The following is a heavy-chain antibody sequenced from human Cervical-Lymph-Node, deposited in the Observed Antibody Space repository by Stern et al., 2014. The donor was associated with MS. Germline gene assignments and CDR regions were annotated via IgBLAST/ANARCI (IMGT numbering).Heavy chain of an antibody. V-gene: IGHV3-33*01. D-gene: IGHD4-23*01. Sequence: VQLEESGGGVVQPGRSLRLSCAASEFTFSSYDMHWVRQAPGKGLERVAGLWSDGSNQYYADSVKGRFTISRDNSKNTLYLQMNSLRAEDAAVYYCARDGLGFGVNSRRFDSWGQGTVVTVSS. CDR1: EFTFSSYD. CDR2: LWSDGSNQ. CDR3: ARDGLGFGVNSRRFDS. J-gene: IGHJ4*02.